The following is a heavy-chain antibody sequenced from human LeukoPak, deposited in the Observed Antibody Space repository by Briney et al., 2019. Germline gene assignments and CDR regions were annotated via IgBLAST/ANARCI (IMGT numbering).Heavy chain of an antibody. V-gene: IGHV3-20*04. J-gene: IGHJ3*02. D-gene: IGHD1-26*01. CDR2: INWNGGST. CDR3: ARSSGSSGLDAFDI. Sequence: QPGGSLRLSCAASGFTFSSYAMSWVRQAPGKGLEWVSGINWNGGSTGYADSVKGRFTISRDNAKNSLYLQMNSLRAEDTALHYCARSSGSSGLDAFDIWGQGTMVTVSS. CDR1: GFTFSSYA.